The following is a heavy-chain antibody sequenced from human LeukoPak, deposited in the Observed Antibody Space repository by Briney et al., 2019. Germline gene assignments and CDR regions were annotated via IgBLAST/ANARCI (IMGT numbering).Heavy chain of an antibody. Sequence: GGSLRLSCAASGFTFSSYAMSWVRQAPGKGLGWVSAISGSGGSTYYADSVKGRFTISRDNSKNTLYLRMNSLRAEDTAVYYCAKTHQFYGDPIRFDPWGQGTLVTVSS. V-gene: IGHV3-23*01. CDR3: AKTHQFYGDPIRFDP. CDR2: ISGSGGST. D-gene: IGHD4-17*01. J-gene: IGHJ5*02. CDR1: GFTFSSYA.